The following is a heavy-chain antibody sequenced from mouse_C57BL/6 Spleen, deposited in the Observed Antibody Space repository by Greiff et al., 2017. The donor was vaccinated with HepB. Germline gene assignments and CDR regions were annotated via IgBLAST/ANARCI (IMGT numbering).Heavy chain of an antibody. D-gene: IGHD2-4*01. J-gene: IGHJ1*03. CDR1: GFTFSSYA. CDR2: ISDGGSYT. Sequence: EVHLVESGGGLVKPGGSLKLSCAASGFTFSSYAMSWVRQTPEKRLEWVATISDGGSYTYYPDNVKGRFTISRDNAKNNLYLQMSHLKSEDTAMYYCARGGYYDYDGWYFDVWGTGTTVTVSS. CDR3: ARGGYYDYDGWYFDV. V-gene: IGHV5-4*01.